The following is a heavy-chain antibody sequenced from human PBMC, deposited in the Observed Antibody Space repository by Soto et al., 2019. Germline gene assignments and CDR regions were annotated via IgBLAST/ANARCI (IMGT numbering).Heavy chain of an antibody. V-gene: IGHV4-59*08. J-gene: IGHJ4*02. D-gene: IGHD6-19*01. CDR1: GGSISSYY. Sequence: SETLSLTCTVSGGSISSYYWSWIRQPPGKVLEWIGYIYYSGSINYNPSLKSRVTISVDTSKNQFSLKLSSVTAADTAVYYCARHPSYSSGWYYFDYWGQGTLVTVSS. CDR3: ARHPSYSSGWYYFDY. CDR2: IYYSGSI.